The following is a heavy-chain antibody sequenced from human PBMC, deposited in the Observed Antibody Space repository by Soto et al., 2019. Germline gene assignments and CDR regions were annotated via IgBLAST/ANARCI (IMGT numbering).Heavy chain of an antibody. CDR2: IIPIFGTA. J-gene: IGHJ6*02. CDR1: GGTFSSYA. D-gene: IGHD6-13*01. CDR3: ARGAGQQLPQDYYYGMDD. Sequence: QVQLVQSGAEVKKPGSSVKVSCNASGGTFSSYAISWVRQAPGQGLEWMGGIIPIFGTANYAQKFQGRVTITADKSTSTAYMELSSPRSEDTAVYYCARGAGQQLPQDYYYGMDDWGQGTTVTVSS. V-gene: IGHV1-69*06.